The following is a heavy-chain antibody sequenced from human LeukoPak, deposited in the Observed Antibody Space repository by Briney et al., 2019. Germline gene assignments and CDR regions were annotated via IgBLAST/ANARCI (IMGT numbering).Heavy chain of an antibody. CDR2: IYISGST. Sequence: PAETLSLPCTVSGRSISYYYWRWLREPAGGALECIVRIYISGSTNYNPSLKSRVTISIDKSNNQFFLKLNSVTAADTAVYYCARESPTYSSGWYKDFWGQGTLVTVSS. D-gene: IGHD6-19*01. CDR1: GRSISYYY. CDR3: ARESPTYSSGWYKDF. J-gene: IGHJ4*02. V-gene: IGHV4-4*07.